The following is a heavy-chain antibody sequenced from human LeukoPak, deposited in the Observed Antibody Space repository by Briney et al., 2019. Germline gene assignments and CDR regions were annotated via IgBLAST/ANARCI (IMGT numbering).Heavy chain of an antibody. D-gene: IGHD7-27*01. Sequence: GGSLRLSCAASGFTFRSYEINWVRQAPGKGLEWVSYIGSSGSTIYYADSVKGRFTISRDNAKNSLYLQMNSLRAEDTAVYYCATSWGHYFDYWGQGTLVTVSS. J-gene: IGHJ4*02. CDR2: IGSSGSTI. V-gene: IGHV3-48*03. CDR3: ATSWGHYFDY. CDR1: GFTFRSYE.